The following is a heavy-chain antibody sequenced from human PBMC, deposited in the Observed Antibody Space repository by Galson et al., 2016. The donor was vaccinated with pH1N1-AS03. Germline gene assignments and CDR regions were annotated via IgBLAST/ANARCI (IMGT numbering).Heavy chain of an antibody. CDR1: GFPFSGYR. D-gene: IGHD6-19*01. CDR2: ISTSSSSI. J-gene: IGHJ4*02. Sequence: SLRLSCAASGFPFSGYRMNWVRQAPGKGLEWVSFISTSSSSIYYADSVKGRFTISRDNAQNLLYLQMNSLRDEDKAVYYCARDGPPQGISVAGSFDFWGQGTLVTVSS. V-gene: IGHV3-21*01. CDR3: ARDGPPQGISVAGSFDF.